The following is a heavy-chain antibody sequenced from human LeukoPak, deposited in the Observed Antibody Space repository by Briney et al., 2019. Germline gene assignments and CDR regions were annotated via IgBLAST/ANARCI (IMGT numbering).Heavy chain of an antibody. CDR2: IHYTGYT. Sequence: SETLSLTCTVSGASLTNYYWSWIRQPPGKGLEWIGNIHYTGYTNYNPSLKSRVNTLVDMSTKSLSLELTSVTAADTAVYFCARRHQITSYSPYAFDVWGPGRLVTVSS. CDR3: ARRHQITSYSPYAFDV. CDR1: GASLTNYY. J-gene: IGHJ3*01. V-gene: IGHV4-59*08. D-gene: IGHD2-15*01.